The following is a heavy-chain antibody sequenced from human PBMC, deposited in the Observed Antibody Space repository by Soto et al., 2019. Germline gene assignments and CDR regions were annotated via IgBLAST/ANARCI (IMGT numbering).Heavy chain of an antibody. D-gene: IGHD3-3*01. J-gene: IGHJ5*02. V-gene: IGHV4-30-4*01. CDR1: GGSISSGDYY. CDR2: IYYSGST. Sequence: SETLSLTCTVSGGSISSGDYYWSWIRQPPGKGLEWIGYIYYSGSTYYNPSLKSRVTISVDTSKNQFSLKLSSVTAADTAVYYCARAGGTYYDFWSGYTNCFDPWRQGTLVTSPQ. CDR3: ARAGGTYYDFWSGYTNCFDP.